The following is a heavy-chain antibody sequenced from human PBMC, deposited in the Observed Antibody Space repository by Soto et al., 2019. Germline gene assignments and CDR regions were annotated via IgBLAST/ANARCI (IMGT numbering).Heavy chain of an antibody. CDR3: ARDKCELLALYFDY. J-gene: IGHJ4*02. Sequence: SETLSLTCTVSGGSISSSSYYWGWIRQPPWKGLEWIGSVYYSGSTYYNPSLKSRVTISVDTSKNQFSLKLSSVTAADKAVYYCARDKCELLALYFDYWGQGXLVTVSS. CDR1: GGSISSSSYY. V-gene: IGHV4-39*01. CDR2: VYYSGST. D-gene: IGHD1-26*01.